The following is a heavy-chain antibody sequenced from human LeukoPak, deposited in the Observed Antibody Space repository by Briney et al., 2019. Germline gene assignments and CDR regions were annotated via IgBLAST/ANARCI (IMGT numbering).Heavy chain of an antibody. CDR2: IYSGGST. CDR3: ARDDILTGYRDY. J-gene: IGHJ4*02. D-gene: IGHD3-9*01. CDR1: GFTVSSNY. Sequence: GGSLRLSCAASGFTVSSNYMSWVRQAPGKGLEWVSVIYSGGSTYYADSVKGRFTISRDNSKDTLYLQMNSLRAEDTAVYYCARDDILTGYRDYWGQGTLVTVSS. V-gene: IGHV3-53*01.